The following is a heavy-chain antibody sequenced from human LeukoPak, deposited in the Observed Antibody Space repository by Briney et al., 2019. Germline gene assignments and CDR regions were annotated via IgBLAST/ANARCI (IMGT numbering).Heavy chain of an antibody. CDR2: IYYSGST. V-gene: IGHV4-39*01. CDR3: ARTMVRGIDY. Sequence: PSETLSLTCTVSGGSISSSSYYWGWIRQPPGKGLEWIGSIYYSGSTNYNPSLKSRVTISVDTSKNQFSLKLSSVTAADTAVYYCARTMVRGIDYWGQGTLVTVSS. D-gene: IGHD3-10*01. CDR1: GGSISSSSYY. J-gene: IGHJ4*02.